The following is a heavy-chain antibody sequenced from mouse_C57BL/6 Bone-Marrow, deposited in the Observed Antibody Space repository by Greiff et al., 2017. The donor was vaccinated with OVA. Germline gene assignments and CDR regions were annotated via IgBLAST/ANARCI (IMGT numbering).Heavy chain of an antibody. J-gene: IGHJ2*01. CDR2: ISYDGSN. CDR1: GYSITSGYY. Sequence: VQLKESGPGLVKPSQSLSLTCSVTGYSITSGYYWNWIRQFPGNKLEWMGYISYDGSNNYNPSLKNRISITRDTSKNQFFLKLNSVTTEDTATYYCARDPSWGQGTTLTVSS. CDR3: ARDPS. V-gene: IGHV3-6*01.